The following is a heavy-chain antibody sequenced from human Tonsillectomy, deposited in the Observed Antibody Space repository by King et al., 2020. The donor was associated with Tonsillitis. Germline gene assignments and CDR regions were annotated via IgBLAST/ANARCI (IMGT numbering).Heavy chain of an antibody. D-gene: IGHD3-22*01. V-gene: IGHV3-30-3*01. CDR3: ARDPVGDGYYSYYFDY. J-gene: IGHJ4*02. CDR1: GFTFSSYA. CDR2: ISYDGSNK. Sequence: VQLVESGGGVVQPGRSLRLSCAASGFTFSSYAMHWVRQAPGKGLEWVAVISYDGSNKYFADSVKGRFFISRDNSKNTLYLQINSLRAEDTAVYYCARDPVGDGYYSYYFDYWGQGTLVTVSS.